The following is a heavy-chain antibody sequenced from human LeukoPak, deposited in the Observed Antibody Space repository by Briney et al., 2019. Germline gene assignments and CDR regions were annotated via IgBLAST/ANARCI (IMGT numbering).Heavy chain of an antibody. D-gene: IGHD3-16*01. CDR2: ILYDGSDK. Sequence: PGGSLRLSCAASGFTFSTYGMHWVRQAPGKGLEWVAAILYDGSDKYYADSVKGRLTISRDNSKNTLYLQMNSLRAEDTAVYYCARSLGPDYWGQGTLVTVSS. CDR3: ARSLGPDY. J-gene: IGHJ4*02. CDR1: GFTFSTYG. V-gene: IGHV3-30*03.